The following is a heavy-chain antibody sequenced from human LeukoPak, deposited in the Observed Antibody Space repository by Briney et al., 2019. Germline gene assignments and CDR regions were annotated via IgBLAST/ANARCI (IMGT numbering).Heavy chain of an antibody. CDR2: IYHSGST. CDR1: GFTFTDYF. CDR3: ARHALVTAISTYNWFDP. V-gene: IGHV4-38-2*01. Sequence: PGGSLRLSCVASGFTFTDYFMSWVRQPPGKGLEWIGSIYHSGSTYYNPSLKRRVTISVDTSKNQFSLKLDSVTAADTAVYYCARHALVTAISTYNWFDPWGQGTLVTVSS. J-gene: IGHJ5*02. D-gene: IGHD2-21*02.